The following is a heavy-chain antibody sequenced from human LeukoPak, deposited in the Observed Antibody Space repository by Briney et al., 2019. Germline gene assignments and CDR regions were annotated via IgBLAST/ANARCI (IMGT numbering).Heavy chain of an antibody. CDR2: ISGSGGST. J-gene: IGHJ3*02. Sequence: PGGSLRLSCAASGFTFSNYWMTWVRQAPGKGLEWVSAISGSGGSTYYADSVKGRFTISRDNSKNTLYLQMNSLRAEDTAVYYCAKLATKAFDIWGQGTMVTVSS. D-gene: IGHD2-8*01. CDR1: GFTFSNYW. V-gene: IGHV3-23*01. CDR3: AKLATKAFDI.